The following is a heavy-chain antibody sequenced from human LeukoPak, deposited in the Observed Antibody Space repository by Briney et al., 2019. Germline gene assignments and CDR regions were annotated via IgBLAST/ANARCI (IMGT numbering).Heavy chain of an antibody. CDR1: GFTVSSYG. V-gene: IGHV3-30*18. D-gene: IGHD3-3*01. CDR2: ISYDGSNK. Sequence: GGSLRLSCPASGFTVSSYGIHWVRQAPGKGLEWVAVISYDGSNKYYADSVKGRFTISRDNSKNTLYLQMNSLRAEDTAVYYCAKTIFGVVSRFDPWGQGTLVTVSS. CDR3: AKTIFGVVSRFDP. J-gene: IGHJ5*02.